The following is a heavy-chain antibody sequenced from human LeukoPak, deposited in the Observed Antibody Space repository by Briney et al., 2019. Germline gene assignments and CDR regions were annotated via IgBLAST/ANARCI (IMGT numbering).Heavy chain of an antibody. D-gene: IGHD5-24*01. CDR2: VHYNEDT. CDR3: VRSRQMATLDS. CDR1: GGSISGYY. Sequence: PSETLSLTCTVSGGSISGYYCNWIRQSPGKGLEWIGYVHYNEDTIYNPSLRSRVTISADTSMNQFSLNLRSVTAADTALYYCVRSRQMATLDSWGHGTLIIVSS. V-gene: IGHV4-59*08. J-gene: IGHJ5*01.